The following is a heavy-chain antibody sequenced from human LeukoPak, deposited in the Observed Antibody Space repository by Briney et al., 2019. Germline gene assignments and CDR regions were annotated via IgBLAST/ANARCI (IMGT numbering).Heavy chain of an antibody. Sequence: GESLRLSCSAAGFPVRTDAMSWVRQAPGKGLEWVSTISGSGANTYYADSVRGRFTISRDNSKNTLYLHMNSLRAEDTAVYYCAKERAGYTNPYYFDYWGQGTLVTVSS. CDR1: GFPVRTDA. V-gene: IGHV3-23*01. J-gene: IGHJ4*02. CDR3: AKERAGYTNPYYFDY. D-gene: IGHD3-16*02. CDR2: ISGSGANT.